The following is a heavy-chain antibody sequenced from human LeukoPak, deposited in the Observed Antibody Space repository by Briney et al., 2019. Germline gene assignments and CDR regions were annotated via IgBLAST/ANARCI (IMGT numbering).Heavy chain of an antibody. D-gene: IGHD6-13*01. CDR2: NNPNSGGT. V-gene: IGHV1-2*02. Sequence: ASVKVSCKASGYTFTGYYMHWVRQAPGQGREWMGWNNPNSGGTNYAQKFQGRVTMTRDTSISTAYMELSRLRSDDTAVYYCARDGYSSSWRFDPWGQGTLVTVSS. J-gene: IGHJ5*02. CDR3: ARDGYSSSWRFDP. CDR1: GYTFTGYY.